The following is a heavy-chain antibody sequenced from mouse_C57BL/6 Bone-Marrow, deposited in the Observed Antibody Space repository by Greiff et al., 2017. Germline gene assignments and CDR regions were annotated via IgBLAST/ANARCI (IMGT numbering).Heavy chain of an antibody. CDR2: IFPGSGST. D-gene: IGHD1-1*01. J-gene: IGHJ1*03. Sequence: QVQLQQSGPELVKPGASVKISCKASGYTFTDYYINWVKQRPGQGLEWIGWIFPGSGSTYYNEQFKGKATLTVDKSSSTAYMLLSSLTSEDSTVYFCARGYYYGSIYWYFDVWGTGTTVTVSS. CDR3: ARGYYYGSIYWYFDV. V-gene: IGHV1-75*01. CDR1: GYTFTDYY.